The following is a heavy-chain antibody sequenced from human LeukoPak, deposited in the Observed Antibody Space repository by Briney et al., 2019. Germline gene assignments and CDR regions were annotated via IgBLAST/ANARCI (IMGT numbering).Heavy chain of an antibody. V-gene: IGHV4-34*01. CDR1: GGSFSGYY. CDR3: EGGEVVVPAAMKPLMSGMDV. J-gene: IGHJ6*02. D-gene: IGHD2-2*01. Sequence: PSETLSLTCAVYGGSFSGYYWSWIPQPPGKGLEWIGEINHSGSTNYNPSLKSRVTISVDTSRSQFSLKLSSVTAADTAVYYCEGGEVVVPAAMKPLMSGMDVWGQGTTVTVSS. CDR2: INHSGST.